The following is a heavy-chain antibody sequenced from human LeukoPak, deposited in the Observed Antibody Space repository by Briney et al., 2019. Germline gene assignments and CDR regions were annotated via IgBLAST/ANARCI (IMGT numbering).Heavy chain of an antibody. CDR3: AREGWEPIRAAFDI. V-gene: IGHV1-2*02. CDR1: GYTSNGYY. D-gene: IGHD1-26*01. Sequence: ASVKVSCKASGYTSNGYYLNWVRQAPGQGLEWMGWINPKSGDTNYAQKFQGRVTLTRDTSISTAYMDLSRLTSDDTAVYYCAREGWEPIRAAFDIWGQGTMVTVSS. CDR2: INPKSGDT. J-gene: IGHJ3*02.